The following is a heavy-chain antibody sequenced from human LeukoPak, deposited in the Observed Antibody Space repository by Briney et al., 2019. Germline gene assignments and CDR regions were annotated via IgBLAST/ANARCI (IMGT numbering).Heavy chain of an antibody. D-gene: IGHD1-26*01. CDR1: GGTFTSYY. CDR3: ARDSYSGSSGESADY. J-gene: IGHJ4*02. Sequence: ASVKVSCKASGGTFTSYYMHWVRQAPGQGLEWMGIINPSGGSTSYAQKFQGRVTMTRDTSTSTVYMELSSLRSEDTAVYYCARDSYSGSSGESADYWGQGTLVTVSS. V-gene: IGHV1-46*01. CDR2: INPSGGST.